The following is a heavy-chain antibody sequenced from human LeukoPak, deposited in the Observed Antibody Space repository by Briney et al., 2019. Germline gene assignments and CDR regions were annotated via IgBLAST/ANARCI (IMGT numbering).Heavy chain of an antibody. Sequence: PGGSLRLSCAASGFTFSNAWMSWVRQAPGKGLEWVSAISDNGGDTKYADSVKGRFTISRDNSKNTLYLQMNSLRVEDTAIYYCGKDWKLDYWGQGTLVTVSS. J-gene: IGHJ4*02. CDR1: GFTFSNAW. CDR2: ISDNGGDT. CDR3: GKDWKLDY. V-gene: IGHV3-23*01. D-gene: IGHD1-1*01.